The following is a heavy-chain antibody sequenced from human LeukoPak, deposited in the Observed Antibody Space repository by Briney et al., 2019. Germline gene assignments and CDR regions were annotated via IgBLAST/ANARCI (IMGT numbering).Heavy chain of an antibody. Sequence: SETLSLTCTVSGGSISSSSSYWGWIRQPPGTGLEWIGSIYYSGSTYYNPSLKSRVTISVDTSKNQFSLKLSSVTAADTAVYYCASQVTNWGLFDPWGQGTLVTVSS. CDR1: GGSISSSSSY. V-gene: IGHV4-39*01. J-gene: IGHJ5*02. D-gene: IGHD7-27*01. CDR2: IYYSGST. CDR3: ASQVTNWGLFDP.